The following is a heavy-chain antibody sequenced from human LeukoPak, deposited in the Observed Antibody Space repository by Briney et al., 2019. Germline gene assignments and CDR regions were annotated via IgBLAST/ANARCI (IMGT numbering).Heavy chain of an antibody. CDR1: GFTFSSYW. D-gene: IGHD3-3*01. CDR2: IKQDGSEK. CDR3: AKESPLGYDFWSGYSSGSWFDP. J-gene: IGHJ5*02. Sequence: PGGSLRLSCAASGFTFSSYWMSWVRQAPGKGLEWVANIKQDGSEKYYVDSLRGRFTISRDNAKNSLYLQMNSLRAEDTAVYYCAKESPLGYDFWSGYSSGSWFDPWGQGTLVTVSS. V-gene: IGHV3-7*03.